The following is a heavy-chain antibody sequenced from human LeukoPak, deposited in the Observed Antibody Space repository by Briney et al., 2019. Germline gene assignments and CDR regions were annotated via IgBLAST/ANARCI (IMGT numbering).Heavy chain of an antibody. Sequence: PSETLSLTCAVSGGSISSSNWWSWVRQPPGKGLGWIGEIYHSGSTNYNPSLKSRVTISVDKSKNQFSLKLSSVTAADTAVYYCARELRDSSGSDYWGQGTLVTVSS. CDR3: ARELRDSSGSDY. J-gene: IGHJ4*02. D-gene: IGHD3-22*01. CDR2: IYHSGST. CDR1: GGSISSSNW. V-gene: IGHV4-4*02.